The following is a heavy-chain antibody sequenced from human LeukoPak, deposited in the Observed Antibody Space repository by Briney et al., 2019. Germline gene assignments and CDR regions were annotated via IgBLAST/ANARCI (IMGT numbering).Heavy chain of an antibody. CDR2: ISGSGGST. CDR1: GFTFSSYD. J-gene: IGHJ4*02. D-gene: IGHD3-22*01. Sequence: SGGSLRLSGAASGFTFSSYDMSWVRQAPGKGLEWVSAISGSGGSTYYADSVKGRFTISRDNSKNTLYLQMNSLRAEDTAVYCCAKDRVSGYYDSSGYYYFDYWGQGTLVTVSS. CDR3: AKDRVSGYYDSSGYYYFDY. V-gene: IGHV3-23*01.